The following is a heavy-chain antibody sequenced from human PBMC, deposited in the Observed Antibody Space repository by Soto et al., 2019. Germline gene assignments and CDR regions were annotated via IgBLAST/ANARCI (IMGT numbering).Heavy chain of an antibody. J-gene: IGHJ6*02. CDR1: GFTFSSYG. CDR2: ISYDGSNK. D-gene: IGHD3-3*01. V-gene: IGHV3-30*18. CDR3: AKDAAAVLRYGMDV. Sequence: QVQLVESGGGVVQPGRSLRLSCAASGFTFSSYGMHWVRQAPGKGLEWVAVISYDGSNKYYADSVKGRFTISRDNSKNPLYLQKTSLRAEDTAVYYCAKDAAAVLRYGMDVWGQGTTVTVSS.